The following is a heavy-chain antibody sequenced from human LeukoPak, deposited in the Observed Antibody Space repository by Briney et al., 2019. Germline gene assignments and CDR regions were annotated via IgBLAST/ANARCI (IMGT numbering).Heavy chain of an antibody. CDR1: GGSISSGGYY. CDR3: ARGLIVPAAKNGMDV. D-gene: IGHD2-2*01. V-gene: IGHV4-31*03. Sequence: SETLSLTCTVSGGSISSGGYYWSWIRQHPGKGLEWIGYIYYSGSTYYNPSLKSRVIISVDTSKNQFSLKLSSVTAADTAVYYCARGLIVPAAKNGMDVWGQGTTVTVSS. CDR2: IYYSGST. J-gene: IGHJ6*02.